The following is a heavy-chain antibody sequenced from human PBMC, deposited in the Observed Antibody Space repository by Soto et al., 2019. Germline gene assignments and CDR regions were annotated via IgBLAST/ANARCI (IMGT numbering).Heavy chain of an antibody. Sequence: SETLSLTCAVYGGSFSGYYWTWIRQPPGTGLEWIGEINHSGSTNYNPSLKSRVTISVDTSKNQFSLKLSSVTAADTAVYYCARAMYYYGSGSYYNYRRYWFDPWGQGTLVTVSS. CDR3: ARAMYYYGSGSYYNYRRYWFDP. D-gene: IGHD3-10*01. J-gene: IGHJ5*02. V-gene: IGHV4-34*01. CDR2: INHSGST. CDR1: GGSFSGYY.